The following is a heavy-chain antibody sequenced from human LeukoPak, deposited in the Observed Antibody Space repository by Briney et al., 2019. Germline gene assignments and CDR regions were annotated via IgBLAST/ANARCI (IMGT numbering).Heavy chain of an antibody. V-gene: IGHV1-2*02. CDR3: ARVSGQWTVFDY. Sequence: ASVKVSCKASGYTFTGYYIHWVRQAPGQGLEWMGWINPNSGGTYYAQKFQGRVTMTRDTSISTAYMELSRLRSDDTAVYYCARVSGQWTVFDYWGQGTLVTVSS. D-gene: IGHD6-19*01. CDR2: INPNSGGT. CDR1: GYTFTGYY. J-gene: IGHJ4*02.